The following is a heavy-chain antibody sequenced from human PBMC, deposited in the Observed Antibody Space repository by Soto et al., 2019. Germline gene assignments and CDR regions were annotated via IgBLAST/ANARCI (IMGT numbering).Heavy chain of an antibody. J-gene: IGHJ4*02. CDR1: GGSISSGGYY. Sequence: TSETLSLTCTVSGGSISSGGYYWSWIRQHPGKGLEWIGYIYYSGSTYYNPSLKSRVTISVDTSKNQFSLKLSSVTAADTAVYYCARSVLVPAAKDYWGQGTLVTVSS. D-gene: IGHD2-2*01. CDR2: IYYSGST. CDR3: ARSVLVPAAKDY. V-gene: IGHV4-31*03.